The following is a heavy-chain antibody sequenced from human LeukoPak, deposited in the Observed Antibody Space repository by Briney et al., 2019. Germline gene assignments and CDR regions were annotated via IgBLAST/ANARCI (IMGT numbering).Heavy chain of an antibody. D-gene: IGHD6-6*01. CDR2: INHSGST. Sequence: PSETLSLTCAVYGGSFSGYYWSWIRQPPGKGLEWIGEINHSGSTNYNPSLKSRVTISVDTSKNQFSLKLSSVTAVDTAVYYCARDSYEYDYYYYGMDVWGQGTTVTVSS. J-gene: IGHJ6*02. CDR1: GGSFSGYY. V-gene: IGHV4-34*01. CDR3: ARDSYEYDYYYYGMDV.